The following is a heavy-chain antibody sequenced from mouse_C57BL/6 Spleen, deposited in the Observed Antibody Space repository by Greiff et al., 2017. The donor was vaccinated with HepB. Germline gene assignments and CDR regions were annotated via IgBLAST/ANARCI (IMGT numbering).Heavy chain of an antibody. V-gene: IGHV5-6*01. CDR1: GFTFSSYG. J-gene: IGHJ3*01. Sequence: EVQRVESGGDLVKPGGSLKLSCAASGFTFSSYGMSWVRQTPDKRLEWVATISSGGSYTYYPDSVKGRFTISRDNAKNTLYLQMSSLKSEDTAMYYCARHDGGWFAYWGQGTLVTVSA. CDR3: ARHDGGWFAY. CDR2: ISSGGSYT.